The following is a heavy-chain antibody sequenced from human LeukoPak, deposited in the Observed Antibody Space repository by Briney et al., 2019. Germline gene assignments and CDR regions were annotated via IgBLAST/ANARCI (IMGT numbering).Heavy chain of an antibody. Sequence: GGPLRLSCAASGFTFSSYWMHWVRQAPGKGLVWVSRINSDGSSTSYADSVKGRFTISRDNAKNTLYLQMNSLRAEDTAVYYCARESLTHDAFDIWGQGTMVTVSS. V-gene: IGHV3-74*01. CDR1: GFTFSSYW. CDR2: INSDGSST. CDR3: ARESLTHDAFDI. J-gene: IGHJ3*02.